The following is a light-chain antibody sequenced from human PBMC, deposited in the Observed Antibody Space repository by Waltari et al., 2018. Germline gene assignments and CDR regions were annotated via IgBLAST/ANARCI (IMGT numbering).Light chain of an antibody. CDR1: QSISTY. CDR2: DAS. Sequence: VVVTQSPATLSLSPGERATLSCRASQSISTYLAWYQQKPGQAPRLLIYDASNRATGIPARFSGSGSGTDFTLTISSLQSEDFAIYYCQQSKQWPRRTFGQGTKLEIK. J-gene: IGKJ2*01. CDR3: QQSKQWPRRT. V-gene: IGKV3-11*01.